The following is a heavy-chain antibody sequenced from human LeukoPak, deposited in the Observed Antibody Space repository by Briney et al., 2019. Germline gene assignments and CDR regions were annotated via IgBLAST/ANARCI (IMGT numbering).Heavy chain of an antibody. CDR2: ISDNGGMA. D-gene: IGHD6-19*01. CDR1: GITFSSHA. CDR3: YVSGWTEDIEN. J-gene: IGHJ4*02. V-gene: IGHV3-64D*06. Sequence: GGSLRLSCSASGITFSSHAMHWVRQAPGKGLEYVSAISDNGGMAFYADSVKGRFTISRDNSKNTLYLQMSSLIGEETAVYYCYVSGWTEDIENWGQGTLVSVSS.